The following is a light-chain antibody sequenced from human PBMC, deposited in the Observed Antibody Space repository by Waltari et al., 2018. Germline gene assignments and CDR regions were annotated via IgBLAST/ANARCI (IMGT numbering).Light chain of an antibody. J-gene: IGKJ2*01. V-gene: IGKV3-20*01. Sequence: EIVLTQSPGTLSLSPGERATLSCRASQRVSSSYLAWYQQQPGQAPRLLIYVASRRATGMADRFSGSGSGTDVTLTISRLEPEDVAVYYCQQYGSSPRYTFGQGTKLEIK. CDR3: QQYGSSPRYT. CDR1: QRVSSSY. CDR2: VAS.